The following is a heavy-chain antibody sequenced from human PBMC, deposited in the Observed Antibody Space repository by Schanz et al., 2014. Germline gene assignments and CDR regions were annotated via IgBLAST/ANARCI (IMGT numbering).Heavy chain of an antibody. CDR3: ARAGYCRDSGCYSLGIEY. J-gene: IGHJ4*02. V-gene: IGHV1-46*01. CDR2: INPSGGST. D-gene: IGHD2-15*01. Sequence: VQLVQSGAEVKKPGASVKVSCKASGYTFTSDSMHWVRQAPGQGLEWMGMINPSGGSTTYAQKFQGRVTMTRDTSTSTVYMELSSLRSEDTAVYYCARAGYCRDSGCYSLGIEYWGQGTLVTVSS. CDR1: GYTFTSDS.